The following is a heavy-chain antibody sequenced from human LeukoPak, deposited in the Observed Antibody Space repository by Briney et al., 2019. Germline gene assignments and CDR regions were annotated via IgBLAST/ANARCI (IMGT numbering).Heavy chain of an antibody. CDR2: ISGSGGST. CDR3: AKGSEVHYYYYYMDV. V-gene: IGHV3-23*01. CDR1: GFTFSSYA. Sequence: GGSLRLSCAASGFTFSSYAMSWVRRAPGKGLEWVSAISGSGGSTYYADSVKGRFTISRDNSKNTLYLQMNSLRAEDTAVYYCAKGSEVHYYYYYMDVWGKGTTVTVSS. J-gene: IGHJ6*03.